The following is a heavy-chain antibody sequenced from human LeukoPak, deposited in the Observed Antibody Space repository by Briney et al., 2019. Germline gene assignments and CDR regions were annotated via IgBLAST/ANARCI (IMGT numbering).Heavy chain of an antibody. CDR2: MIFTGDT. CDR1: GGSISSHY. D-gene: IGHD4-23*01. Sequence: SETLSLTCTVSGGSISSHYWAWLRQPPGKGLEWVGWMIFTGDTNYNPSLKSRVTISVDHSKNQFSLKLTSVTAADTAVYYCAKEGNDYGANSIDYWGQGTLVTVSS. CDR3: AKEGNDYGANSIDY. J-gene: IGHJ4*02. V-gene: IGHV4-59*11.